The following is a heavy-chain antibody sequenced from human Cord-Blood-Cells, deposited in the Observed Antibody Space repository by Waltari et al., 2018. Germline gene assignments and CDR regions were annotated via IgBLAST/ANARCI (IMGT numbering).Heavy chain of an antibody. CDR2: INPNSGGT. Sequence: QVQLVQSGAEVKKPGASVKVSCKASGYTFTGYYMHWVRQAPGQGLEWMGWINPNSGGTNYAQKIQGRVTMTRDTSISTAYMELSRLRSDDTAVYYCARDRDSSSSGDAFDIWGQGTMVTVSS. CDR1: GYTFTGYY. D-gene: IGHD6-6*01. V-gene: IGHV1-2*02. CDR3: ARDRDSSSSGDAFDI. J-gene: IGHJ3*02.